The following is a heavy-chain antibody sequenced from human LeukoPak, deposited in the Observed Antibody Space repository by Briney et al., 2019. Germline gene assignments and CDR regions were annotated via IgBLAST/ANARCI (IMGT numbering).Heavy chain of an antibody. J-gene: IGHJ4*02. D-gene: IGHD5-12*01. CDR3: AREKNDIVLTSYYFDY. V-gene: IGHV3-53*01. CDR1: GFTVRTNY. Sequence: GGSQRLSCAASGFTVRTNYMGWVRQAPGKGLEWVSVIYSGGATYYADSVKGRFTISRDNSKNTLYLQMNSLRAEDTAVYYCAREKNDIVLTSYYFDYWGQGTLVTVSS. CDR2: IYSGGAT.